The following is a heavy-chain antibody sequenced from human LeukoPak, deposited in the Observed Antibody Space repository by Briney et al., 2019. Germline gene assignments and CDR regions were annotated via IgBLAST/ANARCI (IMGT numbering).Heavy chain of an antibody. J-gene: IGHJ4*02. D-gene: IGHD6-25*01. CDR2: TYYRSKWHN. CDR3: ARDTLAAADS. CDR1: GDSVSRDGAA. V-gene: IGHV6-1*01. Sequence: SQTLSLTCAISGDSVSRDGAAWTWIRQSPSRDLEWLGRTYYRSKWHNEYAVSVRGRMAISPDTSKNQFSLHLSSVTPEDTAVYFCARDTLAAADSWGQGALVTVSS.